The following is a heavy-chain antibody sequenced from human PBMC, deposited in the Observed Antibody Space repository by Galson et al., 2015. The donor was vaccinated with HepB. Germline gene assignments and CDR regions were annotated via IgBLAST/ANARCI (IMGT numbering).Heavy chain of an antibody. CDR2: IKQDGSEK. CDR1: GFTFSSYW. Sequence: SLRLSCAASGFTFSSYWMSWVRQAPGEGLEWVANIKQDGSEKYYVDSVKGRFTISRDNAKNSLYLQMNSLRAEDTAVYYCARDRTLDYYDSSGYFDYWGQGTLVTVSS. J-gene: IGHJ4*02. D-gene: IGHD3-22*01. V-gene: IGHV3-7*03. CDR3: ARDRTLDYYDSSGYFDY.